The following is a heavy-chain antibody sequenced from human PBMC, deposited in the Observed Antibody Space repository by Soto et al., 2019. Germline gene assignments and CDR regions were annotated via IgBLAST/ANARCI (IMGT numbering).Heavy chain of an antibody. CDR3: AKDLPLQYVKWGQQLADAFDI. D-gene: IGHD6-13*01. CDR1: GFTFSSYA. CDR2: ISGSGGST. Sequence: GGSLRLSCAASGFTFSSYAMSWVRQAPGKGLEWVSAISGSGGSTYYADSVKGRFTISRDNSKNTLYLQMNSLRAEDTAVYYCAKDLPLQYVKWGQQLADAFDIWGQGTMVTVSS. J-gene: IGHJ3*02. V-gene: IGHV3-23*01.